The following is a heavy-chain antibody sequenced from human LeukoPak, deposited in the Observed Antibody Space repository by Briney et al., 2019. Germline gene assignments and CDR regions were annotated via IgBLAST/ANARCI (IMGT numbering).Heavy chain of an antibody. CDR1: GGSFSGYY. Sequence: PSETLSLTCAVYGGSFSGYYWSWIRQPPGKGLEWIGEINHSGSTNYNPSLKSRVTISVDTSKNQFSLKLSSVTAADTAVYYCARGRGRFGELLARARNWFDPWGQGTLVTVSS. CDR3: ARGRGRFGELLARARNWFDP. D-gene: IGHD3-10*01. V-gene: IGHV4-34*01. J-gene: IGHJ5*02. CDR2: INHSGST.